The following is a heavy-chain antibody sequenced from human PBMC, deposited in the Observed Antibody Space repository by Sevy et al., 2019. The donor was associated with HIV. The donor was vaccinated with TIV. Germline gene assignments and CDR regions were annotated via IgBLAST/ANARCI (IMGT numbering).Heavy chain of an antibody. V-gene: IGHV3-30*18. Sequence: GGSLRLSCAASGFTFTNYAMHWVRQAPGKGLEWVAVVSYDGSKTYYADSVKGRFTISRDNSKNTLYLQMNSLGAEDTAVYYCAKRGSPLGCTGSHCYGIDNWGQGALVTVSS. D-gene: IGHD2-15*01. J-gene: IGHJ4*02. CDR3: AKRGSPLGCTGSHCYGIDN. CDR1: GFTFTNYA. CDR2: VSYDGSKT.